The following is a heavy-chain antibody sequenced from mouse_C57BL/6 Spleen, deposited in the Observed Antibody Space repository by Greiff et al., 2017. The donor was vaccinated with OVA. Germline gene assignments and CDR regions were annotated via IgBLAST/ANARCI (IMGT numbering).Heavy chain of an antibody. CDR3: AREDYDGYYAWFAY. Sequence: ESGPGLVKPSQSLSLTCSVTGYSITSGYYWNWIRQFPGNKLEWMGYISYDGSNNYNPSLKNRISITRDTSKNQFFLKLNPVTTEDTATDYCAREDYDGYYAWFAYWGQGTLVTVSA. CDR1: GYSITSGYY. V-gene: IGHV3-6*01. D-gene: IGHD2-3*01. J-gene: IGHJ3*01. CDR2: ISYDGSN.